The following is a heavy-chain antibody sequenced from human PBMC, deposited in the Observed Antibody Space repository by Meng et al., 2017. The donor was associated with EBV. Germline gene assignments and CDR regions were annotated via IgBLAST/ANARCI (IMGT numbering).Heavy chain of an antibody. J-gene: IGHJ5*02. Sequence: QVELVQSGAEVKKPGASVKVSCKASGYHFTSYGISSVRQAPGQGLEWMGWISAYNGNTNYAQKLQGRVTMTTGTSTSTAYMELRSLRSDDTAVYYCARETSGYDFNWFDPWGQGTLVTVSS. V-gene: IGHV1-18*01. D-gene: IGHD5-12*01. CDR2: ISAYNGNT. CDR3: ARETSGYDFNWFDP. CDR1: GYHFTSYG.